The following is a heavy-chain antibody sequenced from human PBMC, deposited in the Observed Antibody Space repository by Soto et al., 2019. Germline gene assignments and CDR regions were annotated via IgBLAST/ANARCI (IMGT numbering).Heavy chain of an antibody. J-gene: IGHJ4*02. CDR1: GGSISSGDYY. CDR3: ARGGGYSYGWTDY. D-gene: IGHD5-18*01. V-gene: IGHV4-30-4*01. Sequence: QVQLQESGPGLVKPSQTLSLTCTVSGGSISSGDYYWSWIRQPPGKGLEWIGYIYYSGSTYYNPSPKSRVTISVDTSKNQFSLKLSSVTAADTAVYYCARGGGYSYGWTDYWGQGTLVTVSS. CDR2: IYYSGST.